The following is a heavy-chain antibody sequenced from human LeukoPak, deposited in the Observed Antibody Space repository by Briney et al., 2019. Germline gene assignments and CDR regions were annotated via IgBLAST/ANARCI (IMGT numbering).Heavy chain of an antibody. V-gene: IGHV3-66*01. Sequence: GESLRLSCAASGFTVSSNYMSWVRQAPGKGLEWVSVIYSGGSTYYADSVKGRFTISRDNSKNTLYLQMNSLRAEDTAVYYCARGLSSGWYEGYFDYWGQGTLVTVSS. D-gene: IGHD6-19*01. CDR3: ARGLSSGWYEGYFDY. CDR1: GFTVSSNY. CDR2: IYSGGST. J-gene: IGHJ4*02.